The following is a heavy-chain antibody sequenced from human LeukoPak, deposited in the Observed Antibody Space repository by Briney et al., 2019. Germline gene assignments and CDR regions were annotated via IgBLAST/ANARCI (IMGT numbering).Heavy chain of an antibody. J-gene: IGHJ4*02. V-gene: IGHV1-2*02. D-gene: IGHD4-4*01. Sequence: GASVKVSCKASGYTFTGYYLHWVRQAPGQVLEWMGWINPNSGGTNYAQNFQDRVTMTRDTSISTAYMELSRLRSDDTAVYYCARGNDFSNSGPLLDYWGQGTLVTVSS. CDR1: GYTFTGYY. CDR3: ARGNDFSNSGPLLDY. CDR2: INPNSGGT.